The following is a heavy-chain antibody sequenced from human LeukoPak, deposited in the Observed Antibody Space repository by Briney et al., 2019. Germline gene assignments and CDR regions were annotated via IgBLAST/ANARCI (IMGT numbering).Heavy chain of an antibody. J-gene: IGHJ5*02. CDR3: ARHEYSSGWYRTGWFDP. V-gene: IGHV4-39*01. Sequence: KASETLSLTCTVSGGSISSSSYYWGWIRQPPGKGLEWIGSIYYSGSTYYNPSLKSRVTISVDTSKNQFSLKLSSVTAADTAVYYCARHEYSSGWYRTGWFDPWGQGTLVTVSS. CDR1: GGSISSSSYY. CDR2: IYYSGST. D-gene: IGHD6-19*01.